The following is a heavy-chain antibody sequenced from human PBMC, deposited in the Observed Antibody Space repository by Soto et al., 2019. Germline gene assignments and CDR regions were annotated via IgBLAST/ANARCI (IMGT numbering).Heavy chain of an antibody. Sequence: QVQVVQSGAEVKKPGSSVKVSCKASGGTFSGYIINWVRQAPGQGLEWMGGIITIFGTTQYAQKFQGRVTITADESTSTAYIDLSNLRSEDTAMYYCARGGLWFGESPSGIDYWGQGTLVTVSS. CDR2: IITIFGTT. CDR1: GGTFSGYI. V-gene: IGHV1-69*01. J-gene: IGHJ4*02. D-gene: IGHD3-10*01. CDR3: ARGGLWFGESPSGIDY.